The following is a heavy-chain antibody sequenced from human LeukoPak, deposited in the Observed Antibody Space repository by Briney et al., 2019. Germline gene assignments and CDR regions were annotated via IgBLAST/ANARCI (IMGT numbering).Heavy chain of an antibody. J-gene: IGHJ4*02. CDR1: GFTFSGYG. V-gene: IGHV3-30*18. CDR3: AKDYSRGRYYDSSGGIFDY. Sequence: GGSLRLSCAGSGFTFSGYGMHWVRQAPGKGLEWVAVISYDGSNKYYADSVKGRFTISRDNSKNTLYLQMNSLRAEDTAVYYCAKDYSRGRYYDSSGGIFDYWGQGTLVTVSS. CDR2: ISYDGSNK. D-gene: IGHD3-22*01.